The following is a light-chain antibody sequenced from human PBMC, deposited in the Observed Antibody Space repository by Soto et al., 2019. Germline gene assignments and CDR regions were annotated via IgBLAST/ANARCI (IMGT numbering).Light chain of an antibody. CDR2: AAS. J-gene: IGKJ1*01. V-gene: IGKV1-5*01. CDR3: QHYNSYGT. Sequence: DIQMTQSPSTLSGSVGDRVTITCRASQTISSWLAWYQQKPGKAPKLLIYAASTLQSGVPSRFSGSGSGTEFTLTISSLQPDDFATYYCQHYNSYGTFGQGTKVDI. CDR1: QTISSW.